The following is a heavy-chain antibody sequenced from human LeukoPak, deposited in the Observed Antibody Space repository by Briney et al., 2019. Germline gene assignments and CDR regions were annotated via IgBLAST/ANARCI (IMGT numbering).Heavy chain of an antibody. J-gene: IGHJ4*02. CDR1: GSSITAFY. Sequence: SETLSLTCNVSGSSITAFYRSWIRQSPGKGLEWIGSFQYGGNSKYNPSLKSRVAMSVDTSKRQLSLRLTSVTAADTAVYYCARGIDILSYFDNWGQGTLVTVSS. CDR3: ARGIDILSYFDN. D-gene: IGHD3-9*01. V-gene: IGHV4-59*01. CDR2: FQYGGNS.